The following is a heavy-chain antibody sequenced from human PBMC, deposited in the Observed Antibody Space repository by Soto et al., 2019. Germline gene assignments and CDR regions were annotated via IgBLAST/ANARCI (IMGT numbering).Heavy chain of an antibody. Sequence: SETLSLTCAVSGYSISSGYYWGWIRQPPGKGLEWIGSIYHSGSTYYNPSLKSRVTISVDTSKNQFSLKLSSVTAADTAVYYCARDRGELQIFGVVIGTSGWFDPWGQGTLVPVS. V-gene: IGHV4-38-2*02. J-gene: IGHJ5*02. CDR3: ARDRGELQIFGVVIGTSGWFDP. CDR2: IYHSGST. CDR1: GYSISSGYY. D-gene: IGHD3-3*01.